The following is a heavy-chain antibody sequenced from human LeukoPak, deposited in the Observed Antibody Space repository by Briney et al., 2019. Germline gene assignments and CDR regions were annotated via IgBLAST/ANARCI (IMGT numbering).Heavy chain of an antibody. D-gene: IGHD3-22*01. V-gene: IGHV3-21*01. Sequence: GGSLRLSCAASGFTFSDYNMNWVRQSPEKGLEWVSSITSGTTYIYYADPVRGRFTLSRDNAKNSLYLQMNSLRAEDTAVYYCAKSRGYYYEKSGPADYWGQGTLVTVSS. CDR3: AKSRGYYYEKSGPADY. CDR1: GFTFSDYN. J-gene: IGHJ4*02. CDR2: ITSGTTYI.